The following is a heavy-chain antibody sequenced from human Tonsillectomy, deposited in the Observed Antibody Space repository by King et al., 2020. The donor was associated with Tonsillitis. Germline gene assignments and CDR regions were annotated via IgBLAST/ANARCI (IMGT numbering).Heavy chain of an antibody. Sequence: VQLVQSGAEVKKPGESLKISCKGSGYSFTSYWIVWVRQMPGKGLEWMGIIYPGDSDTRYIPSFQGQLTIPADNTISPAYLQWSSLKASDTAMYYCARVYSSGSTDAFDIWGQGTMVTVSS. D-gene: IGHD3-22*01. CDR3: ARVYSSGSTDAFDI. CDR1: GYSFTSYW. V-gene: IGHV5-51*01. CDR2: IYPGDSDT. J-gene: IGHJ3*02.